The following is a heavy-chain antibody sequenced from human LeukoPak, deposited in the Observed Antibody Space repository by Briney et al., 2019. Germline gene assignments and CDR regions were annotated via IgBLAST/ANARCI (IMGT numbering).Heavy chain of an antibody. Sequence: GGSLRLSCEASGLTSNTYVMNWVRQAPGKGLEWVSTISGSGSNTYYADSVKGRFTISRDNSKNTLYLQMNSLRAEDTAVYYCARGYSSGYVYWGQGTLATVSS. J-gene: IGHJ4*02. V-gene: IGHV3-23*01. CDR2: ISGSGSNT. D-gene: IGHD5-18*01. CDR3: ARGYSSGYVY. CDR1: GLTSNTYV.